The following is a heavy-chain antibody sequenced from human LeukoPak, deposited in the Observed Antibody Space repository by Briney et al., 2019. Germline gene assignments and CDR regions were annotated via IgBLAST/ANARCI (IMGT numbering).Heavy chain of an antibody. D-gene: IGHD2/OR15-2a*01. CDR3: ATSLGFFPRFDP. V-gene: IGHV4-59*01. J-gene: IGHJ5*02. Sequence: SETLSLTCTVSGGSISGCYWSWIRQTPGKGLEWIGYMFHSGSAKYNPSLESRVTISVDTSNNQFSLILRSVTSADTAVYYCATSLGFFPRFDPWGQGILVTVSS. CDR1: GGSISGCY. CDR2: MFHSGSA.